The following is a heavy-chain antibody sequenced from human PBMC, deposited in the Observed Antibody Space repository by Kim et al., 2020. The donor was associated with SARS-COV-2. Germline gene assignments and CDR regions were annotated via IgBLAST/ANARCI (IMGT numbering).Heavy chain of an antibody. CDR2: ISGDGGST. J-gene: IGHJ6*02. V-gene: IGHV3-43*02. CDR1: GFTFDDYA. CDR3: AKDIGYYCGGDCYPYYYYYYGMDV. D-gene: IGHD2-21*02. Sequence: GSLRLSCAASGFTFDDYAMHWVRQAPGKGLEWVSLISGDGGSTYYADSVKGRFTISRDNSKNSLYLQMNSLRTEDTALYYCAKDIGYYCGGDCYPYYYYYYGMDVWGQGTTVTVSS.